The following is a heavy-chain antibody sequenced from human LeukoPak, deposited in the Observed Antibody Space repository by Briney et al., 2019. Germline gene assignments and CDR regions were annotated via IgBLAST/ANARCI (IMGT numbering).Heavy chain of an antibody. CDR3: TRGSSGRRDN. Sequence: ASVKVSCQASGYTFTPCDIYWVRQAPRQEVKVMGWVNPNSGNTGYGPSFQGRITMNRDISIGTAYMELSNLTSEGTAIYYCTRGSSGRRDNWGQGTLVTVSA. D-gene: IGHD6-19*01. V-gene: IGHV1-8*01. CDR2: VNPNSGNT. CDR1: GYTFTPCD. J-gene: IGHJ4*02.